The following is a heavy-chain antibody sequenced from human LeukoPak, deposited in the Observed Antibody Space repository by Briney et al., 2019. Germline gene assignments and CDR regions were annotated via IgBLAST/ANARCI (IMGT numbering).Heavy chain of an antibody. CDR2: ISWNSGSI. D-gene: IGHD3-3*01. J-gene: IGHJ6*02. CDR1: GFTFDDYA. V-gene: IGHV3-9*01. CDR3: AKDIRGYYDFWSGYYLIPGGMDV. Sequence: PGGSLRLSCAASGFTFDDYAMHWVRQAPGKGLEWVSGISWNSGSIGYADSVKGRFTISRDNAKNSLYLQMNSLRAEDTALYYCAKDIRGYYDFWSGYYLIPGGMDVWGPGTTVTVSS.